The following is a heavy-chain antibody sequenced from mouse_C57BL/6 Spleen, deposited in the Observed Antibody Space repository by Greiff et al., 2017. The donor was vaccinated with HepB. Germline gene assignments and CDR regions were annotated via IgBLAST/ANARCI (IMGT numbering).Heavy chain of an antibody. D-gene: IGHD3-3*01. CDR2: IYPRDGST. V-gene: IGHV1-85*01. CDR1: GYTFTSYD. Sequence: QVHVKQSGPELVKPGASVKLSCKASGYTFTSYDINWVKQRPGQGLEWIGWIYPRDGSTKYNEKFKGKATLTVDTSSSTAYMELHSLTSEDSAVYFCARGAGGWYFDVWGTGTTVTVSS. CDR3: ARGAGGWYFDV. J-gene: IGHJ1*03.